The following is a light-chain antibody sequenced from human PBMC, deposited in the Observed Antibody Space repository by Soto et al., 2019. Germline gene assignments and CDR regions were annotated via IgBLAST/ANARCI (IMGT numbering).Light chain of an antibody. CDR1: QDIRKY. J-gene: IGKJ3*01. Sequence: DIQMTQSPASLSASVGDRVTITCQASQDIRKYLSWYQQKPGRAPKLLIYGASYLETGXXSXXXXXXXXXXXXXTISSLQPEDIATYYCQHYDHLPPFTFGPGTKVAI. V-gene: IGKV1-33*01. CDR2: GAS. CDR3: QHYDHLPPFT.